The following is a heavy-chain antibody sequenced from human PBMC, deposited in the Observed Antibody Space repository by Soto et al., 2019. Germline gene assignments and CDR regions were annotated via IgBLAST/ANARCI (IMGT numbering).Heavy chain of an antibody. V-gene: IGHV4-39*01. Sequence: QLQLQESGPGLVKPSETLSLTCTVSRGFISTSSYYWDWIRQPPGKGLEWIGSIFYSGGTSYNPSLISRVTMSIDTSKKKCSLNGKSVTAADTAVYYCARRVVVPAGRGYFDSWGQGTLVTVSS. CDR1: RGFISTSSYY. D-gene: IGHD2-2*01. J-gene: IGHJ4*02. CDR2: IFYSGGT. CDR3: ARRVVVPAGRGYFDS.